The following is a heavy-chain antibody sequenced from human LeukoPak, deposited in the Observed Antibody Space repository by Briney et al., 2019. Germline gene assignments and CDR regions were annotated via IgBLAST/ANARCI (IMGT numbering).Heavy chain of an antibody. J-gene: IGHJ5*01. CDR1: GFTFTSYS. D-gene: IGHD4-17*01. CDR2: ISSSSTYI. CDR3: ARDPGAMTTPSNCFDS. V-gene: IGHV3-21*01. Sequence: GGSLRLSCAASGFTFTSYSVKRVRQAPGRGLEWVSSISSSSTYIYYADSVKGRFTISRDNAKNSLYLQMNSLRAEDTAVYYCARDPGAMTTPSNCFDSWGQGTLVTVSS.